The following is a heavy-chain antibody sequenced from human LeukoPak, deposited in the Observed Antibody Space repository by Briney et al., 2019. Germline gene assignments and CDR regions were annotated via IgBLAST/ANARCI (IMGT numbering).Heavy chain of an antibody. CDR3: AREAVSFVAVANDGYFDF. J-gene: IGHJ4*02. V-gene: IGHV1-8*02. D-gene: IGHD6-19*01. Sequence: ASVKVSCKASGYTFTNFDINWVRQATGQGLEWMGRMSPNSGNTVYAQKFQDRVIMTTDTSTTTAYMELRNLKSDDTAVYYCAREAVSFVAVANDGYFDFWGQGSLVIVSP. CDR1: GYTFTNFD. CDR2: MSPNSGNT.